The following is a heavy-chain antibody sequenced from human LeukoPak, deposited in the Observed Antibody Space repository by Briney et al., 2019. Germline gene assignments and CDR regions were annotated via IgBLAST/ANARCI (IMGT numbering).Heavy chain of an antibody. CDR3: ARDQPWEGGAFDI. CDR1: GFTFSSYA. Sequence: GGSLRLSCAASGFTFSSYAMHWVRQAPGKGLEWVAVISYDGNNKYYADSVKGRFTISRDNSKYTLYLQMNSLRADDTAVYYCARDQPWEGGAFDIWGQGTMVTVSS. CDR2: ISYDGNNK. V-gene: IGHV3-30-3*01. D-gene: IGHD1-26*01. J-gene: IGHJ3*02.